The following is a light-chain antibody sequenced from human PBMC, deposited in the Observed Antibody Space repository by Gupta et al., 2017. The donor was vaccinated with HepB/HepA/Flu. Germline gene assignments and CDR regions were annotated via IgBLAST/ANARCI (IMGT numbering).Light chain of an antibody. J-gene: IGKJ5*01. Sequence: EIVLTQPPATLSLSPGERATLSCRASQNVGTSLAWYQQKPGQAPRLLIYDASNRATAIPARFSGSGSGTDFTRTFSSLEPEDFAVYYCQQSTNFGQGTRLEIK. V-gene: IGKV3-11*01. CDR1: QNVGTS. CDR3: QQSTN. CDR2: DAS.